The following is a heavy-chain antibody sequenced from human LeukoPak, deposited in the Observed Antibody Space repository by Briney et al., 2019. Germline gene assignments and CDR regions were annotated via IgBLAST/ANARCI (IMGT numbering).Heavy chain of an antibody. CDR2: IIPIFVTP. CDR1: GGXFSSYA. CDR3: ARVGGDYYGSGSYPYYFDY. J-gene: IGHJ4*02. Sequence: SVKVSCKASGGXFSSYAISWVRQAPGQGLEWMGAIIPIFVTPNYAQKFQGRVTITADKSTSTAYMELSSLRSEDTAVYYCARVGGDYYGSGSYPYYFDYWGQGTLVTVSS. V-gene: IGHV1-69*06. D-gene: IGHD3-10*01.